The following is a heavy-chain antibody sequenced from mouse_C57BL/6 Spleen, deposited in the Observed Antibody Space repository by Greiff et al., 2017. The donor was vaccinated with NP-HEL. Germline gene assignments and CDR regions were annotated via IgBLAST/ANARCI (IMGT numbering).Heavy chain of an antibody. D-gene: IGHD1-1*01. CDR3: ARGDYYGSSYDAMDY. J-gene: IGHJ4*01. CDR2: IYPGDGDT. CDR1: GYAFSSSW. Sequence: QVQLQQSGPELVKPGASVKISCKASGYAFSSSWLNWVKQRPGKGLEWIGRIYPGDGDTNYNGPFKGKATLTAYKSSSTAYMQLSSLTSEDSAVYFCARGDYYGSSYDAMDYWGQGTSVTVSS. V-gene: IGHV1-82*01.